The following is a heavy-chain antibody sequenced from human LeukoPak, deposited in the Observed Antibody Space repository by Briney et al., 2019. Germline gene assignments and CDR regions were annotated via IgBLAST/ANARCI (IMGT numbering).Heavy chain of an antibody. V-gene: IGHV1-8*01. CDR1: GYTFTSHD. CDR3: ARGFGDYDILTGYYTDFDY. Sequence: ASVKVSCKASGYTFTSHDVNWLRQATGQGLEWLGWMNPNSGHTGFAQKFQGRVTMTRDTSISTAYMELSRLRSDDTAVYYCARGFGDYDILTGYYTDFDYWGQGTLVTVSS. D-gene: IGHD3-9*01. J-gene: IGHJ4*02. CDR2: MNPNSGHT.